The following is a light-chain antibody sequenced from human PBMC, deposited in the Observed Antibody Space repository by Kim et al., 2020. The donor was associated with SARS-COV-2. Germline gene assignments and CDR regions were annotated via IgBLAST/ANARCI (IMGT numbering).Light chain of an antibody. V-gene: IGLV2-14*01. CDR2: DVN. CDR1: TSDIGGYNY. J-gene: IGLJ2*01. CDR3: NSYASGTTYVL. Sequence: QSALTQPASVSGSPGQSITISCTGTTSDIGGYNYVSWYQQHPDKAPKLMIYDVNKRPSGVSNRFSGSKSGNTASLTISGLQAEDEADYYCNSYASGTTYVLFGGGTQLTVL.